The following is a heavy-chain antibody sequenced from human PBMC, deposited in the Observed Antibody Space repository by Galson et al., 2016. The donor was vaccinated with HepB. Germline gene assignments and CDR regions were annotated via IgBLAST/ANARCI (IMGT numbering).Heavy chain of an antibody. Sequence: SVKVSCKAFGYTFSNYDTVWVRQASGQGLEWMAWMNPNSGNTGYVPNFTGRLTLTRDTSISTAYMALSGLRSEDTAVFYCTRGVIVTTLIEYWGQGTLVTVSS. CDR1: GYTFSNYD. J-gene: IGHJ4*02. CDR2: MNPNSGNT. CDR3: TRGVIVTTLIEY. V-gene: IGHV1-8*01. D-gene: IGHD4-11*01.